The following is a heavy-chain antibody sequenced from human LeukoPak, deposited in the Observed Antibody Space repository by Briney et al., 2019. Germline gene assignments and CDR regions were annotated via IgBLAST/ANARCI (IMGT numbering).Heavy chain of an antibody. CDR3: ARRRYYDSTGYFE. D-gene: IGHD3-22*01. J-gene: IGHJ1*01. CDR2: IYYTGKT. Sequence: SETLSLTCTVSGGFIRSSSYYWGWIRQPPGKGLEWIGDIYYTGKTYYNPSLKSRVFISIDTSKNYFSLNLNFVTAADTAVYYCARRRYYDSTGYFEWGRGSLVNVSS. V-gene: IGHV4-39*02. CDR1: GGFIRSSSYY.